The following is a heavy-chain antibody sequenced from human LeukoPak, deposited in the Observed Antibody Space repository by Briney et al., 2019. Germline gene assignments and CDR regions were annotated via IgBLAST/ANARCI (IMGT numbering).Heavy chain of an antibody. Sequence: GGSLRLSCAASGFTFRSYGMHWVRQAPGKGLEWVAVIWYDGSNKYYADSVKGRFIISRDNSKNTLYLQVNSLRAEDTAVYYCARDPYGSGSTNFDIWGQGTMVTVSS. D-gene: IGHD3-10*01. CDR2: IWYDGSNK. J-gene: IGHJ3*02. V-gene: IGHV3-33*01. CDR1: GFTFRSYG. CDR3: ARDPYGSGSTNFDI.